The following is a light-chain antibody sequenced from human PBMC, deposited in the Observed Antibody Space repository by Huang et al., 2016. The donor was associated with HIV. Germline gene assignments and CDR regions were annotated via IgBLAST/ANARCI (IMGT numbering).Light chain of an antibody. V-gene: IGKV1-5*03. Sequence: DIQMTQSPSTLSAFIGDRVTTTCRASQNINSWLAWYQQKPGKAPKLLIYKISSLQSGVPSRFSGSGSGTEFILNISSLQPDDVGTYYCQYGETFGQGTKVEIK. CDR2: KIS. CDR3: QYGET. J-gene: IGKJ1*01. CDR1: QNINSW.